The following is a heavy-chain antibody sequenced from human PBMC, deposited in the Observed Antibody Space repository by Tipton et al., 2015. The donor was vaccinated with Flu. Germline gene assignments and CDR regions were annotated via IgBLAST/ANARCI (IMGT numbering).Heavy chain of an antibody. CDR1: GGSISGGDYY. CDR3: ARGLYGSGSYQRRYFDS. J-gene: IGHJ4*02. V-gene: IGHV4-61*02. D-gene: IGHD3-10*01. Sequence: TLSLTCTVSGGSISGGDYYWSWIRQPAGKGLEWLGRMYTRGTSNYNPSLKSRLTISVDTSKNQFFLKLSSVTAADTAVYFWARGLYGSGSYQRRYFDSWGQGTLVTVSS. CDR2: MYTRGTS.